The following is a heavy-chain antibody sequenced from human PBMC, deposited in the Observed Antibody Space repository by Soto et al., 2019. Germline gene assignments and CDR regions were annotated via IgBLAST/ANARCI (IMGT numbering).Heavy chain of an antibody. CDR2: ISWNSGSI. CDR1: GFAFADYA. J-gene: IGHJ4*02. Sequence: EVQLVESGGGLVQPGRSMRLSCAASGFAFADYAMHWVRQAPGKGLEWVSGISWNSGSIGYADSVKGRFTISRDNAKNSLYLQMNSLRAEDTALYYCAKDMGHIVATVLDYWGQGTLVTVSS. CDR3: AKDMGHIVATVLDY. D-gene: IGHD5-12*01. V-gene: IGHV3-9*01.